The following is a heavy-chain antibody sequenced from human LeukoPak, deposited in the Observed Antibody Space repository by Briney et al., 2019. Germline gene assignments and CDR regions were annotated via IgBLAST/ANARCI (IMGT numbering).Heavy chain of an antibody. J-gene: IGHJ3*02. CDR2: IIPIFGTA. CDR3: ARSRKGGVPRHAFDI. Sequence: SVKVSCKASGGTFSSYAISWVRQAPGQGLDWMGGIIPIFGTANYAQKFQGRVTITADESTSTVYMELSSLRSEDTAMYYCARSRKGGVPRHAFDIWGQGTMVTVSS. D-gene: IGHD2-8*01. V-gene: IGHV1-69*13. CDR1: GGTFSSYA.